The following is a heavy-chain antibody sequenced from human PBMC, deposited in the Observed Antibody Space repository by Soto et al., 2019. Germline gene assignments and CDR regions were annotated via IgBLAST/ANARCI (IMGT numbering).Heavy chain of an antibody. J-gene: IGHJ3*02. V-gene: IGHV3-30-3*01. CDR2: ISYDGNNE. Sequence: QVQLVESGGGVVQPGRSLRLSCAASGFTFGAYTMHWVRQPPGKGLEWVAVISYDGNNERYTDPVRGRFTVSRDNSKSTLYLQMNSLKSEDTPVYYCARDGYSGRSDGFDIWGQGTMVTVSS. D-gene: IGHD1-26*01. CDR1: GFTFGAYT. CDR3: ARDGYSGRSDGFDI.